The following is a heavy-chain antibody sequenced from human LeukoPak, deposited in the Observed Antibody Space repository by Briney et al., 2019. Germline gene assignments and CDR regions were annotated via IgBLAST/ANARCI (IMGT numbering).Heavy chain of an antibody. V-gene: IGHV3-7*01. CDR1: GFTFSSYW. J-gene: IGHJ4*02. CDR2: IKQDGSEK. Sequence: GGSLRLSCAASGFTFSSYWMSWVRQAPGKGLEWVANIKQDGSEKYYVDSVKGRFTISRDNAENSLYLQRNSLRAEDTAVYYCARDSPVYCSGGSCDGVWNGAVAGYWGQGTLVTVSS. CDR3: ARDSPVYCSGGSCDGVWNGAVAGY. D-gene: IGHD2-15*01.